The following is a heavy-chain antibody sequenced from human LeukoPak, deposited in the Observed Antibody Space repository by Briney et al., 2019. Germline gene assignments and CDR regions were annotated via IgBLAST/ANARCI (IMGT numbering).Heavy chain of an antibody. CDR1: GFIFNNYG. Sequence: GGSLRLSCSASGFIFNNYGLIWVRQAPGKGLEWVSAISNDGGGTQYADFVEGRFTISRDNSKNTLFLQMSSLRAEDTALYYCAKGSSGYFADLWGQGTLVTVSS. V-gene: IGHV3-23*01. D-gene: IGHD3-22*01. CDR3: AKGSSGYFADL. J-gene: IGHJ5*02. CDR2: ISNDGGGT.